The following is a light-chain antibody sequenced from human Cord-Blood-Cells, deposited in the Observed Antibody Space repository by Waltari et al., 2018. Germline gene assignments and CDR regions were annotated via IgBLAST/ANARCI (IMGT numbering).Light chain of an antibody. J-gene: IGKJ1*01. CDR2: AAS. CDR3: QKYNSAPRT. Sequence: DIQMTQSPSSLSASVGDRVTIPCRASQGIRNYLAWYQQKPGKVPKLLIYAASTLQSGVPSRFSGSGSGTDFTLTISSLQPEDVATYYCQKYNSAPRTFGQGTKVEIK. CDR1: QGIRNY. V-gene: IGKV1-27*01.